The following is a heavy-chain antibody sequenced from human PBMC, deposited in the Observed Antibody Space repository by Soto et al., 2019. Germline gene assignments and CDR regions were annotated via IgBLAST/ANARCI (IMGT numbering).Heavy chain of an antibody. CDR2: IYYTGTT. CDR1: GGSIRDYY. V-gene: IGHV4-59*08. J-gene: IGHJ4*02. D-gene: IGHD3-22*01. Sequence: PSETLSLTCTVSGGSIRDYYWGWIRQSPGKGLDWIGYIYYTGTTKYNPSLKSRVTISVDSSKNQFSLKLDSVTAADTAVYYCERLGGYYQAFDSWGQGTLVTVSS. CDR3: ERLGGYYQAFDS.